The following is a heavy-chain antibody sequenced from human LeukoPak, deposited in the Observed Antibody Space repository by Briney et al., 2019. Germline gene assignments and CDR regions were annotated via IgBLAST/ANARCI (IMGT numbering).Heavy chain of an antibody. Sequence: SCKVSGYTLTELSMHWVRQAPGKGLEWVSGITWNSGIIGYADSVKGRFIISRDNAQNSLYLQMNNIGADDMAFYYCAKGAACGYNSALHYWGQGTLVTVSS. V-gene: IGHV3-9*03. CDR1: GYTLTELS. CDR3: AKGAACGYNSALHY. D-gene: IGHD5-24*01. CDR2: ITWNSGII. J-gene: IGHJ4*02.